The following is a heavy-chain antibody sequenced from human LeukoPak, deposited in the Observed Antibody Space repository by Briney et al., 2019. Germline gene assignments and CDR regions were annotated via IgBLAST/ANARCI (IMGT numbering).Heavy chain of an antibody. CDR1: GGSISTFF. J-gene: IGHJ6*02. CDR3: ARYDSGETYYYYGLDV. CDR2: IYNSGST. V-gene: IGHV4-59*01. Sequence: SETLSLTCTVSGGSISTFFWSWIRQPPGKGLEWIGCIYNSGSTNYNPSLKSRVTISVDTSKNQFSLNLSSVTAADTAVYYCARYDSGETYYYYGLDVWGQGTTVTVSS. D-gene: IGHD3-10*01.